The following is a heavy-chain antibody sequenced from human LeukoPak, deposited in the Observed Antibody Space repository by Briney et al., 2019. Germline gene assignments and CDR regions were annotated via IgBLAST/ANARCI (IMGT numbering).Heavy chain of an antibody. Sequence: ASVKVSCKASGYTFTSYYMHWVRQAPGQGLGWMGIINPSGGSTSYAQKFQGRVTMTRDMSTSTVYMELSSLRSEDTAVYYCATSYYGSGSSKNYYYYYMDVWGKGTTVTVSS. J-gene: IGHJ6*03. D-gene: IGHD3-10*01. CDR1: GYTFTSYY. CDR2: INPSGGST. V-gene: IGHV1-46*01. CDR3: ATSYYGSGSSKNYYYYYMDV.